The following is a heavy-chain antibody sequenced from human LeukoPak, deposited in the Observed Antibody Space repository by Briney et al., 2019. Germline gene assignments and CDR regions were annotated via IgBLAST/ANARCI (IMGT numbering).Heavy chain of an antibody. J-gene: IGHJ4*01. D-gene: IGHD6-19*01. CDR3: ARGINGAKWLVPYYFDY. Sequence: SETLSLTCTVSGGSISSSSYYWGWIRQPPGKGLEWIGSIYYSGSTYYNPSLKSRVTISVDTSKSLFSLKLSSVTAADTAVYHCARGINGAKWLVPYYFDYWGHGTLVTVSS. CDR1: GGSISSSSYY. V-gene: IGHV4-39*02. CDR2: IYYSGST.